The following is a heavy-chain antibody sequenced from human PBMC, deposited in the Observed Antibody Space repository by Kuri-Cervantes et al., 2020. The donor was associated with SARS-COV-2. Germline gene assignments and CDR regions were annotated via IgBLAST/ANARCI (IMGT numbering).Heavy chain of an antibody. V-gene: IGHV3-23*01. J-gene: IGHJ4*03. CDR1: GFTFSSYG. CDR3: AKDPNGDYVGSFDF. D-gene: IGHD4-17*01. CDR2: IRVGGYTT. Sequence: GESLKISCAASGFTFSSYGMHWVRQAPGKGLEWISAIRVGGYTTYYADSVKGRFTISRDNCKNTLYLQMNNLRAEDTAVYYCAKDPNGDYVGSFDFWGQGTLVTVSS.